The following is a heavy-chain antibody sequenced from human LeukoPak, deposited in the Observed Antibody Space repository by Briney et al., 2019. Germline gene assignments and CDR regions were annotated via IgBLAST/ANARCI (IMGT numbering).Heavy chain of an antibody. Sequence: PGGSLRLSCVVSGIPFSDYYMNWIRQAPGKGLEWISYISSTSSYTDYADSVKGRFTISRDNAQNALFLQMNSLRVEGTAVYYCAAGTAADCWGQGTRVAVSS. CDR1: GIPFSDYY. D-gene: IGHD6-13*01. V-gene: IGHV3-11*03. J-gene: IGHJ4*02. CDR2: ISSTSSYT. CDR3: AAGTAADC.